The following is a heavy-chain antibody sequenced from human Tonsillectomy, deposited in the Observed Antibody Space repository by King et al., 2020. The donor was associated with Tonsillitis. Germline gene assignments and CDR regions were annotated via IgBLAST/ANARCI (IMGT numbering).Heavy chain of an antibody. CDR2: IKQDGGEK. V-gene: IGHV3-7*01. CDR1: GFTFSTYW. J-gene: IGHJ3*02. D-gene: IGHD5-18*01. CDR3: ARDYGLSYGYRLNAFDI. Sequence: VQLVESGGGLVQPGGSLRLSCAASGFTFSTYWMSWVRQAPGKGLEWVANIKQDGGEKYYVDSVKGRFTISRDNAKNSLYLQMNSLRAEDTAVYYCARDYGLSYGYRLNAFDIWGQGTMVTVSS.